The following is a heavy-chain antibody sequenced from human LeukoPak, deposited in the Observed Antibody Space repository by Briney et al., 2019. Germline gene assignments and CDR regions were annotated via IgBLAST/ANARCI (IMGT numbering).Heavy chain of an antibody. Sequence: SEALSLTCTVSGGSISSYYWSWIRQPPGKGLEWIGYIYYSGSTNYNPSLKSRVTISVDTSKNQFSLKLSSVTAADTAVYYCARGPLHNWFDPWGQGTLVTVSS. CDR1: GGSISSYY. CDR3: ARGPLHNWFDP. J-gene: IGHJ5*02. V-gene: IGHV4-59*12. CDR2: IYYSGST.